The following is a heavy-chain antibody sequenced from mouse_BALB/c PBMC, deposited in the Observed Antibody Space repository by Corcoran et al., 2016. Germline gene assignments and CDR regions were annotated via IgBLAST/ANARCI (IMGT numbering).Heavy chain of an antibody. CDR2: INPNNGGT. Sequence: EVQLQQSGPELVKPGASVKMSCKASGYTFTDYYMKWVKQSHGESLEWIGDINPNNGGTSYNQKFKGKATLTVDKSSSTAYMQLNSLTSEDSAVYYCARDWYWYFDVWGAGTTVTVSS. CDR1: GYTFTDYY. V-gene: IGHV1-26*01. J-gene: IGHJ1*01. CDR3: ARDWYWYFDV.